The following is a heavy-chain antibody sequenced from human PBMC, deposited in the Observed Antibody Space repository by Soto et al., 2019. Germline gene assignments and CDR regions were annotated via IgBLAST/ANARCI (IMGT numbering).Heavy chain of an antibody. J-gene: IGHJ4*02. D-gene: IGHD6-13*01. CDR3: ARALWAAAGTPYFDY. CDR1: GYSFTSYW. V-gene: IGHV5-51*01. Sequence: GESLKISCKGSGYSFTSYWIGWVRQMPGKGLEWMGIIYPGDSDTRYSPSFQGQVTISADKSISTAYLQWSSLKASDTAMYYCARALWAAAGTPYFDYWGQGTLVTVSS. CDR2: IYPGDSDT.